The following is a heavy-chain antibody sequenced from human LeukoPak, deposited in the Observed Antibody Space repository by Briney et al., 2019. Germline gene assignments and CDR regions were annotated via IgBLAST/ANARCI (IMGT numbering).Heavy chain of an antibody. D-gene: IGHD3-9*01. Sequence: ASVKVSCKASGGTFSSYTISWVRQAPGQGLEWMGRIIPIFGTANYAQKFQGRVTITTDESTSTAYMELSSLRSEDTAVYYCARLPDTYYDILTGYFPWGQGTLVTVSS. CDR2: IIPIFGTA. J-gene: IGHJ5*02. CDR3: ARLPDTYYDILTGYFP. CDR1: GGTFSSYT. V-gene: IGHV1-69*05.